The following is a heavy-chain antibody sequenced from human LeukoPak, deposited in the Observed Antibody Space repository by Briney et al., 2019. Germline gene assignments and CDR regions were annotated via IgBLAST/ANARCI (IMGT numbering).Heavy chain of an antibody. V-gene: IGHV3-33*08. CDR3: ARDSDYGDGFDY. CDR1: GFTFSSYG. D-gene: IGHD4-17*01. CDR2: IWYDGSNK. J-gene: IGHJ4*02. Sequence: GGSLRLSCAASGFTFSSYGMHWVRQAPGKGLEWVAVIWYDGSNKYYAHSVKGRFTICRDNSKTTLYLQMNSLRAEDTAVYYCARDSDYGDGFDYWGLGTLVTVSS.